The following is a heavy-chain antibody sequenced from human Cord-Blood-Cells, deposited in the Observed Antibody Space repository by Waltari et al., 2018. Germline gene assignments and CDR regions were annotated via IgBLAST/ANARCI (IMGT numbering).Heavy chain of an antibody. V-gene: IGHV3-33*01. Sequence: VQLVESGGGVVQPGRSLRLSCAASGFTFSSYGMHWVRQAPGKGLEWVAVIWYDGSNKYYADSVKGRFTISRDNSKNTLYLQMNSLRAEDTAVYYCARDDSSSSGEYYYYGMDVWGQGP. D-gene: IGHD6-13*01. CDR1: GFTFSSYG. CDR3: ARDDSSSSGEYYYYGMDV. J-gene: IGHJ6*02. CDR2: IWYDGSNK.